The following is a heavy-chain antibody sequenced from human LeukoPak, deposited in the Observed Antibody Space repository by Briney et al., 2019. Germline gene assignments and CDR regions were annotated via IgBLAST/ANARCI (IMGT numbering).Heavy chain of an antibody. CDR1: GFTFSSYS. V-gene: IGHV3-48*01. J-gene: IGHJ6*02. D-gene: IGHD1-7*01. Sequence: GGSLRLSCAASGFTFSSYSMNWVRQAPGKGLEWVSYISSSSSTIYYADSVKGRFTISRDNAKNSLYLQMNSLRAEDTAVYYCARATGTTTIYYYGMDVWGQGTTVTVSS. CDR3: ARATGTTTIYYYGMDV. CDR2: ISSSSSTI.